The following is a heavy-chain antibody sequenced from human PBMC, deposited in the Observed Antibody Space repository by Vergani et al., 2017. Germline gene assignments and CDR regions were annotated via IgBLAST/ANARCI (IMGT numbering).Heavy chain of an antibody. CDR3: ATDRAYYYGSGIKGWSFDI. V-gene: IGHV1-24*01. CDR1: GYTLTELS. D-gene: IGHD3-10*01. Sequence: QVQLVQSGAEVKKPGASVKVSCKVSGYTLTELSMHWVRQAPGKGLEWMGGFDPADGETIYAPKFQGRVTRTEDTSTDTAYMELSSLRSEDTAVYYCATDRAYYYGSGIKGWSFDIWGQGTMVTVSS. J-gene: IGHJ3*02. CDR2: FDPADGET.